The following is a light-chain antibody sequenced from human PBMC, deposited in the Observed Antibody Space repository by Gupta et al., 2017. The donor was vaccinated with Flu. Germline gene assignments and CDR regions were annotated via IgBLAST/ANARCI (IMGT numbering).Light chain of an antibody. V-gene: IGKV1-12*01. CDR1: QGISSC. J-gene: IGKJ2*01. CDR3: QQTNSTPGT. CDR2: AAS. Sequence: DIHMTQSPSSVSASVGDRVTITCRASQGISSCLAWYQQKPGKAPKLLIYAASSVQSGVPSRFSGSGSGTDFTLTISRLQPEDFATYYCQQTNSTPGTFGQGTKMEIK.